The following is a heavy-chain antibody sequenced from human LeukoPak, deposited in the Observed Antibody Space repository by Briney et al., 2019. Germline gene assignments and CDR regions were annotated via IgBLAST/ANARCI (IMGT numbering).Heavy chain of an antibody. Sequence: PGGSLRLSCATSGFTLSSYWMHWVRQVPGKGLEWVGRIKSKTEDGATDYAAPVQGRFTISRDDSKNTLYLQMNSLKTEDTAMYYCTKFIAVGYCSSTSCPTLYDSWGQGTLVTVSS. D-gene: IGHD2-2*01. CDR2: IKSKTEDGAT. V-gene: IGHV3-15*01. CDR1: GFTLSSYW. CDR3: TKFIAVGYCSSTSCPTLYDS. J-gene: IGHJ4*02.